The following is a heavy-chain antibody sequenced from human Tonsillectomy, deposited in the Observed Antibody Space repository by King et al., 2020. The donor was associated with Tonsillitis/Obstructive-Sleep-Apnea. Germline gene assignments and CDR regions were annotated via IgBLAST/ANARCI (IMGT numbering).Heavy chain of an antibody. CDR1: GGSISSSSYY. J-gene: IGHJ4*02. V-gene: IGHV4-39*01. Sequence: QLQESGPGLVKPSETLSLTCSVAGGSISSSSYYWGWIRQSPGKGLEWIGSIYHSGSTHYNPSLKSQVTISVDTSKNQFSLKLTSVTATDTAVYYCARSPCSTSCYRGDYWGQGTLVTVSS. D-gene: IGHD2-2*02. CDR2: IYHSGST. CDR3: ARSPCSTSCYRGDY.